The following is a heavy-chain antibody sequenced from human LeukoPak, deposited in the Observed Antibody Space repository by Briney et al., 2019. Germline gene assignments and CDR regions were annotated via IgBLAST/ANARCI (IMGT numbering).Heavy chain of an antibody. CDR3: ARQKYSSGWDVLNWFDP. CDR2: IYYSGST. D-gene: IGHD6-19*01. V-gene: IGHV4-39*01. CDR1: GGSFSSYY. J-gene: IGHJ5*02. Sequence: NPSETLSLTCAVYGGSFSSYYWGWIRQPPGKGLEWIGSIYYSGSTYYNPSLKSRVTISVDTSKNQFSLKLSSVTAADTAVYYCARQKYSSGWDVLNWFDPWGQGTLVTVSS.